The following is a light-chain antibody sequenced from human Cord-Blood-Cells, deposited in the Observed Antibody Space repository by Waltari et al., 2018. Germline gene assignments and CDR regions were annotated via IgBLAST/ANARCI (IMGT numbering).Light chain of an antibody. Sequence: QSALTQPRSVSGSPGQSVTISCTGTSSDVGGYNYVSWYQHHPGKAPKLMIYALSKRPTWVPDLFSGSKSGNTSSLTISGLRAEDEADYYCCSYAGSYVFGSGTNVTVL. CDR2: ALS. CDR3: CSYAGSYV. J-gene: IGLJ1*01. CDR1: SSDVGGYNY. V-gene: IGLV2-11*01.